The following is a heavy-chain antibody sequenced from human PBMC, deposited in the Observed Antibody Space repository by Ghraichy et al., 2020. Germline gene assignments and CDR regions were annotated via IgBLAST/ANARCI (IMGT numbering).Heavy chain of an antibody. J-gene: IGHJ6*02. V-gene: IGHV3-23*01. Sequence: GESLNISCAASGFTFSSYAMSWVRQAPGKGLEWVSAISGSGGSTYYADSVKGRFTISRDNSKNTLYLQMNSLRAEDTAIYYCSKWEGGGQWLVQPPPYYYYGMDVWGQGTTVTVSS. CDR3: SKWEGGGQWLVQPPPYYYYGMDV. CDR2: ISGSGGST. D-gene: IGHD6-19*01. CDR1: GFTFSSYA.